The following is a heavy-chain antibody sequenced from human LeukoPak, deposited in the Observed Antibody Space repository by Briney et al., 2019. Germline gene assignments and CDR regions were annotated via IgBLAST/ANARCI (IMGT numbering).Heavy chain of an antibody. CDR3: ARRFDYYDPFDY. CDR1: GFIFSSYW. V-gene: IGHV3-74*01. CDR2: INTDGSST. J-gene: IGHJ4*02. Sequence: GGSLRLSCAASGFIFSSYWMHWVRHAPGKGLAWVSRINTDGSSTSYADSVKGRFTISRDNSKNTLYLQMNSLRAEDTAVYYCARRFDYYDPFDYWGQGTLVTVSS. D-gene: IGHD3-3*01.